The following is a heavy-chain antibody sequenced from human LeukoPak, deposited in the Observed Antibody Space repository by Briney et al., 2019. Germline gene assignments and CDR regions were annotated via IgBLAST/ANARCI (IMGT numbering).Heavy chain of an antibody. D-gene: IGHD1-26*01. J-gene: IGHJ6*03. CDR3: ARVHSGSYYADYDYYMDV. CDR2: IYYSGST. CDR1: GGSMSSYY. Sequence: SETLSLTCTVSGGSMSSYYWSWIRQPPGKGLEWIGYIYYSGSTNYNPSLKSRVTISVDTSKNQFSLKLSSVTAADTAVYYCARVHSGSYYADYDYYMDVWGKGTTVTVSS. V-gene: IGHV4-59*01.